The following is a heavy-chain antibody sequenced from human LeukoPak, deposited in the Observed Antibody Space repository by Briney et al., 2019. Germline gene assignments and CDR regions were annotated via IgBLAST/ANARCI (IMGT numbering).Heavy chain of an antibody. CDR2: IIPIFGTA. V-gene: IGHV1-69*05. CDR3: ARGVYCSGGSCSALVYFQH. J-gene: IGHJ1*01. CDR1: GGTFSSYA. Sequence: SVKVSCKASGGTFSSYAISWVRQAPGQGLEWMGGIIPIFGTANYAQKFQGRVTITTDDSTSTAYMELSSLRSEDTAVYYCARGVYCSGGSCSALVYFQHWGQGTLVTVSS. D-gene: IGHD2-15*01.